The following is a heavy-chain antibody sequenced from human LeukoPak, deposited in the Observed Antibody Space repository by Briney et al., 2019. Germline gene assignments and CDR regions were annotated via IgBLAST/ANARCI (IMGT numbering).Heavy chain of an antibody. V-gene: IGHV3-23*01. CDR2: IGGSAGST. CDR3: AKGTRDLVEDY. CDR1: GFTFSSYA. Sequence: GGSLRLSCAASGFTFSSYAMSWVRQAPGKGLEWVSGIGGSAGSTYYADSVKCRFTISRDNSKNTLYLQMNSLRAEDTAVYYCAKGTRDLVEDYWGQGTLVTVSS. J-gene: IGHJ4*02. D-gene: IGHD2-15*01.